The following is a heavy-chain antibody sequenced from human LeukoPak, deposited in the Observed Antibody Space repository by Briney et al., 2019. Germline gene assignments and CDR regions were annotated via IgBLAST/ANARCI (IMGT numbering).Heavy chain of an antibody. J-gene: IGHJ4*02. V-gene: IGHV4-61*02. CDR2: IYTSGST. CDR1: GGSISSGSYY. D-gene: IGHD2-15*01. Sequence: KPSQTLSLTCSVSGGSISSGSYYWSWIRQPAGKGLEWIGRIYTSGSTYYNPSLKSRVTISVDTSKNQFSLKLSSVTAADTAVYYCARVDLRYCSGGSCPFDYWGQGTLVTVSS. CDR3: ARVDLRYCSGGSCPFDY.